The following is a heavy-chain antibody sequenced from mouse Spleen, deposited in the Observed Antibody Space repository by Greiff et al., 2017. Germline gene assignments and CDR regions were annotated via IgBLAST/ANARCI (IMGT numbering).Heavy chain of an antibody. CDR1: GYTFTSYW. CDR3: LLLRLRGVDY. D-gene: IGHD1-2*01. Sequence: VQLQQPGAELVRPGSSVKLSCKASGYTFTSYWMDWVKQRPGQGLEWIGNIYPSDSETHYNQKFKDKATLTVDKSSSTAYMQLSSLTSEDSAVYYCLLLRLRGVDYWGQGTTLTVSS. V-gene: IGHV1-61*01. CDR2: IYPSDSET. J-gene: IGHJ2*01.